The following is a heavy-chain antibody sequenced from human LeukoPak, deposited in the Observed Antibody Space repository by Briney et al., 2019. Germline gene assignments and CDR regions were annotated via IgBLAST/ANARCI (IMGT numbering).Heavy chain of an antibody. J-gene: IGHJ4*02. Sequence: GGSLRLSCAASVFTFSSYSMNWVRQAPGKGLEWVSSISSSSSYIYYADSVKGRFTISRDNAKNSLYLQMNSLRAEDTAVYYCASGLWFGELPALDYWGQGTLVTVSS. D-gene: IGHD3-10*01. CDR2: ISSSSSYI. CDR1: VFTFSSYS. CDR3: ASGLWFGELPALDY. V-gene: IGHV3-21*04.